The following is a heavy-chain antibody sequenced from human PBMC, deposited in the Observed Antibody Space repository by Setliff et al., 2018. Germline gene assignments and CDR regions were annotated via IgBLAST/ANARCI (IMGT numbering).Heavy chain of an antibody. D-gene: IGHD3-3*01. V-gene: IGHV1-69*05. CDR2: IIPIFGTT. Sequence: GASVKVSCKASGGTFNNYLISWVRQAPGQGLEWMGGIIPIFGTTRYTQKFQGRLTFFMDESTNTAYMELSSLRSEDTAVYFCAREKKYSSSTSFFGSGFDFWGQGTLVTVS. CDR1: GGTFNNYL. J-gene: IGHJ4*02. CDR3: AREKKYSSSTSFFGSGFDF.